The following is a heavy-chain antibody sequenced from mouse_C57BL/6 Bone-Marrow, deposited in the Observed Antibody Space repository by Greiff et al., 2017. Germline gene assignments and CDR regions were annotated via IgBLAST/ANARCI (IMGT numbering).Heavy chain of an antibody. CDR1: GFTFSNYW. J-gene: IGHJ2*01. CDR2: IRLKSDNYAT. Sequence: DVHLVESGGGLVQPGGSMKLSCVASGFTFSNYWMNWVRQSPEKGLEWVAQIRLKSDNYATHYAVSVKGRFTISRDDSKSSVYLQMNNLRAEDTGIYYCTSGTAWGQGTTLTVSS. CDR3: TSGTA. V-gene: IGHV6-3*01. D-gene: IGHD3-3*01.